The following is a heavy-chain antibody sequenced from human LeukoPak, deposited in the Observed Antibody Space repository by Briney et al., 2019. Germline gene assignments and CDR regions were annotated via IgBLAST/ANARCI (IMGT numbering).Heavy chain of an antibody. Sequence: SETLSLTCTVSGYSISSGYYWGWIRQPPGEGLEWIGSINHSGSTNYNPSLKSRVTISVDTSKNQFSLKLSSVTAADTAVYYCASLPLRYSYGHGIDYWGQGTLVTVSS. J-gene: IGHJ4*02. CDR1: GYSISSGYY. D-gene: IGHD5-18*01. V-gene: IGHV4-38-2*02. CDR3: ASLPLRYSYGHGIDY. CDR2: INHSGST.